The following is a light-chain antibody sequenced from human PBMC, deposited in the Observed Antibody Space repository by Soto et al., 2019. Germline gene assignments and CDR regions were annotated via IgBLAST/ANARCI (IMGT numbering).Light chain of an antibody. V-gene: IGKV2-28*01. J-gene: IGKJ1*01. Sequence: DIVVTQSPLSLTVTPGEPASISCRSSQSLLHSNGYTYLDWYLQKPGQSPQVLIYMGSNRASGVPDRFIVSGSGTDFTLKISRVEAEDVGVYYCMQTLQTRTCGQGTKVEI. CDR3: MQTLQTRT. CDR2: MGS. CDR1: QSLLHSNGYTY.